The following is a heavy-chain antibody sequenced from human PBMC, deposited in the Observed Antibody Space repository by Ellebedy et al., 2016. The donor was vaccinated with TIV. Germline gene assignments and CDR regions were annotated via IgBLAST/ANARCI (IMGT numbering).Heavy chain of an antibody. CDR1: GGSVSSDFYE. Sequence: MPSETLSLTCTVSGGSVSSDFYEWTWIRQPPGKGLEWIGYSYYGGTTNYNPSLKSRVSMSVETSKNQFSLKLKSVTAADTSVYYCARGNYPSAFDIWGQGTTVIVSS. V-gene: IGHV4-61*01. CDR2: SYYGGTT. D-gene: IGHD5-24*01. J-gene: IGHJ3*02. CDR3: ARGNYPSAFDI.